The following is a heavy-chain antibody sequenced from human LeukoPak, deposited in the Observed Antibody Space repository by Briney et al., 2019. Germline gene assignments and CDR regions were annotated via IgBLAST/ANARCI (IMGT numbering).Heavy chain of an antibody. CDR1: GFTFSSYG. CDR3: AKLSTYYYDSSGYYFDY. D-gene: IGHD3-22*01. V-gene: IGHV3-33*06. J-gene: IGHJ4*02. Sequence: GGSLRLSCAASGFTFSSYGMHWVRQAPGKGLEWVAVIWYDGSNKYHADSVKGRFTISRDNSKNTLYLQMNSLRAEDTAVYYCAKLSTYYYDSSGYYFDYWGQGTLVTVSS. CDR2: IWYDGSNK.